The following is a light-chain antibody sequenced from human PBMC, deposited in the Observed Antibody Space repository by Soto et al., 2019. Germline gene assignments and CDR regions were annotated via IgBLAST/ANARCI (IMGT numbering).Light chain of an antibody. CDR2: EVS. Sequence: QSALTQPPSASGSPGQSVTISCTGTSSDVGGYNYVSWYQQHPGKAPKLMIYEVSERPSGVPGRFSGSKSSNTASLTVSGLQAEDEADYYCSSYAGSNNFVFGTGTKVTAL. CDR3: SSYAGSNNFV. V-gene: IGLV2-8*01. J-gene: IGLJ1*01. CDR1: SSDVGGYNY.